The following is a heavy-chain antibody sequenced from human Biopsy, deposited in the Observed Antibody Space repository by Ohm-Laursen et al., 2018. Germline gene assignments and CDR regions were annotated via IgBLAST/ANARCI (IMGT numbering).Heavy chain of an antibody. Sequence: SLRLSCSATGFSFSSYGMHWVRQAPGKGLEWVAAISYDGFNIYYADSVQGRFTISRDRSKNTLYLQMNSLRAEDTAVYYCARGGFFAYSTFDYWGQGALVTVSS. V-gene: IGHV3-33*05. D-gene: IGHD4-11*01. CDR1: GFSFSSYG. J-gene: IGHJ4*02. CDR3: ARGGFFAYSTFDY. CDR2: ISYDGFNI.